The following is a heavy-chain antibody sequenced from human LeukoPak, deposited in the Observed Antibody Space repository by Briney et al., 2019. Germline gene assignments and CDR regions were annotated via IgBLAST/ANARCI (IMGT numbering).Heavy chain of an antibody. Sequence: GGSLRLSCATAGFTFSDSYMSWIRQTPRRGLGWVSYISSSGSNIYYAESVKGRFTISRANTKNSLYLQMTRLRAEDTALYYCTREVQTYYDILTGHRGYFDYGGQGTLVTVSS. V-gene: IGHV3-11*04. D-gene: IGHD3-9*01. CDR1: GFTFSDSY. J-gene: IGHJ4*02. CDR2: ISSSGSNI. CDR3: TREVQTYYDILTGHRGYFDY.